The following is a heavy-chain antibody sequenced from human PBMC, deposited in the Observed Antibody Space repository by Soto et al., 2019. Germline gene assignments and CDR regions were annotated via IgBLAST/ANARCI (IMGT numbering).Heavy chain of an antibody. Sequence: EVHLLESGGGLVQPGGSLRLSCAASGFTFSSYAMSWVRQAPGKGLEWVSAISGSGGSTYYADSVKGRFTISRDNSKNTLYLQMNSLRAEDTAVYYCAKSGGYYYGSGSSLVDFDYWGQGTLVTVSS. CDR1: GFTFSSYA. D-gene: IGHD3-10*01. J-gene: IGHJ4*02. CDR3: AKSGGYYYGSGSSLVDFDY. V-gene: IGHV3-23*01. CDR2: ISGSGGST.